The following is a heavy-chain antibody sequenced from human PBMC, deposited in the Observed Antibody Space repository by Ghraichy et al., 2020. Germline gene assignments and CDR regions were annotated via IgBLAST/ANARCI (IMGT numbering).Heavy chain of an antibody. V-gene: IGHV3-74*01. Sequence: LSLTCAASGFTFSSYWMHWVRQAPGKGLVWVSRINSDGSSTSYADSVKGRFTISRDNAKNTLYLQMNSLRAEDTAVYYCARDGYISSWYGAFDIWGQGTMLTVSS. CDR3: ARDGYISSWYGAFDI. CDR1: GFTFSSYW. J-gene: IGHJ3*02. D-gene: IGHD6-13*01. CDR2: INSDGSST.